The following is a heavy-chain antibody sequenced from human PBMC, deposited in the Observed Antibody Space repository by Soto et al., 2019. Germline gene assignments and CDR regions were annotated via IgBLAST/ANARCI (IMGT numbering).Heavy chain of an antibody. Sequence: PSETLSLTCTVSGGSVSSSSYYWSWIRQPPGKGLEWIGYIYYSGSANYNPSLESRVTISIDTSRNHFSLHLSSVTAAYTSQYICARIGLSHPYFDSWGQGTLVTVSS. CDR3: ARIGLSHPYFDS. CDR1: GGSVSSSSYY. D-gene: IGHD2-2*03. CDR2: IYYSGSA. V-gene: IGHV4-61*03. J-gene: IGHJ4*02.